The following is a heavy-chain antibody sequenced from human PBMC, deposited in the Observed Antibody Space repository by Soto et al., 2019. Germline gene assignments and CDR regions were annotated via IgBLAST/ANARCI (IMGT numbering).Heavy chain of an antibody. CDR3: ATRDTGRVY. J-gene: IGHJ4*02. CDR1: GVSIGSHDW. D-gene: IGHD5-18*01. CDR2: SHQSGNT. Sequence: QVQLQESGPGRVKPSGTLSLTCAVSGVSIGSHDWWTWVRQPPGKGLEWIGESHQSGNTNYNSSLESRVTRALDKSKNHFSLQRSSVTVDDTAVYYCATRDTGRVYWGQGTLVTVSS. V-gene: IGHV4-4*02.